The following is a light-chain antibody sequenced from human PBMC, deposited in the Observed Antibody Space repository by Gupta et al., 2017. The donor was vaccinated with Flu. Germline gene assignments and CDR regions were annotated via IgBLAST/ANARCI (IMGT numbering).Light chain of an antibody. V-gene: IGLV7-43*01. CDR2: SSN. J-gene: IGLJ3*02. CDR3: LLGRGATQWV. CDR1: TGAVTSGHY. Sequence: QALVTQEPSLTVSPGGTVTLTCASSTGAVTSGHYPNWFHQKPGQSPTPLIYSSNNRYAWPPARFSGSLRGDRATLTVSGVRPEDEGDYYCLLGRGATQWVFGKGTKLTVL.